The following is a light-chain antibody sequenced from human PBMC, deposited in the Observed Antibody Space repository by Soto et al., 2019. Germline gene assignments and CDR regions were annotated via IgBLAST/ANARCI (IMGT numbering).Light chain of an antibody. CDR3: QQYTNLPYT. CDR2: GAS. Sequence: EIVMTQSPATLSVSPGERASLSCRASQSVGSNLAWYQQTAGQAPRLLIYGASTRATGIPARFSGSGSGTEFTLTISSLQSEDFAVYSCQQYTNLPYTFGQGPKLEIK. J-gene: IGKJ2*01. CDR1: QSVGSN. V-gene: IGKV3-15*01.